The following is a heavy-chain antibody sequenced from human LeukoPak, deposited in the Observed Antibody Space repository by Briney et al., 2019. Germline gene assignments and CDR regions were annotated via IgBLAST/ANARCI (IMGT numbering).Heavy chain of an antibody. D-gene: IGHD3-16*01. CDR1: GYTFTSYG. V-gene: IGHV1-18*01. J-gene: IGHJ4*02. Sequence: ASVKVSCKASGYTFTSYGISWVRQAPGLGLEWMGWISAYNGNTNYAQKLQGRVTMTTDTSTSTAYMELRSLRSDDTAVYYCARDPSNIWGEGYYFDYWGQGTLVTVSS. CDR3: ARDPSNIWGEGYYFDY. CDR2: ISAYNGNT.